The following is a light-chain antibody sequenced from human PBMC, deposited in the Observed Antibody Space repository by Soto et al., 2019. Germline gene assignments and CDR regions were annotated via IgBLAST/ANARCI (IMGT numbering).Light chain of an antibody. CDR2: KSS. V-gene: IGKV1-5*03. Sequence: DIQMTQSPSTLSAAEGDRVTITCRASQSLSSWLAWYQQKPGKAPKLLISKSSSLESGVPSRFSGSGSGTEFTLTISSLQPDDFATYYCQQYNSYPWTFGQGTKVEIK. J-gene: IGKJ1*01. CDR1: QSLSSW. CDR3: QQYNSYPWT.